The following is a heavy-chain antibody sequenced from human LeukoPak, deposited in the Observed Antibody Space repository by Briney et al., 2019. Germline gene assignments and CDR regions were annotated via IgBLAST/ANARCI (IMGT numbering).Heavy chain of an antibody. V-gene: IGHV3-21*01. CDR2: ISSSSSYI. CDR1: GFTFSSYS. J-gene: IGHJ4*02. Sequence: PGGSLRLSCAASGFTFSSYSMNWVRQAPGKGLEWVSSISSSSSYIYYADSVKGRFTISRDNAKNSLYLQMNSLRAEDTAVHYCAREIAAAGTRYFDYWGQGTLVTVSS. CDR3: AREIAAAGTRYFDY. D-gene: IGHD6-13*01.